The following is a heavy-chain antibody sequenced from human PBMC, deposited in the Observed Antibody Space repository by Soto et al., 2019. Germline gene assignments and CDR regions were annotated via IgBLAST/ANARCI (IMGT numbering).Heavy chain of an antibody. CDR2: IYYSGST. D-gene: IGHD3-3*01. J-gene: IGHJ6*02. CDR3: ARHRKDSDFCSGYYQYYYYYGMDV. V-gene: IGHV4-39*01. CDR1: GGSISSSSYY. Sequence: PSETLSLTCTVSGGSISSSSYYWGWIRQPPGKGLEWIGSIYYSGSTYYNPSLKSRVTISVDTSKNQFSLKLSCVTAEDTAVYYCARHRKDSDFCSGYYQYYYYYGMDVWGPGTTLNVSS.